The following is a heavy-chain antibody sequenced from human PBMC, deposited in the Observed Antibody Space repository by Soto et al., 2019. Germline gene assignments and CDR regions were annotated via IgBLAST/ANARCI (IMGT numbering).Heavy chain of an antibody. CDR2: AYYSGDT. CDR3: ARDRSTYGGGGTGEVKENWFDP. D-gene: IGHD2-8*01. CDR1: GGSISRYY. Sequence: LSLTCSVSGGSISRYYWSWIRQPPGKGLEWIGYAYYSGDTGYNPSLKSRVTMAVDTSKSQVSLKLSSVTAADTAVYYCARDRSTYGGGGTGEVKENWFDPWGQGALVTV. J-gene: IGHJ5*02. V-gene: IGHV4-59*01.